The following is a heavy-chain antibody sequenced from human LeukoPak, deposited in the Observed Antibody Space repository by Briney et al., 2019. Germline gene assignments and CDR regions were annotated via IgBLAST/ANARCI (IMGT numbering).Heavy chain of an antibody. CDR1: GGTFTSYA. J-gene: IGHJ4*02. Sequence: ASVKVSCKASGGTFTSYAISWVRQAPGQGLEWMGRIIPIFGIANYAQKFQGRVTITADKSTSTAYMELSSLRSEDTAVYYCARDYGGNSELTFDYWGQGILVTVSS. CDR2: IIPIFGIA. D-gene: IGHD4-23*01. V-gene: IGHV1-69*04. CDR3: ARDYGGNSELTFDY.